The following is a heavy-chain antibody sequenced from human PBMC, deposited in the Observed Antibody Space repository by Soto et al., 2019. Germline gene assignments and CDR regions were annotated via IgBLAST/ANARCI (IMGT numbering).Heavy chain of an antibody. CDR3: ARATAQSGYDYGGPDAFDI. CDR1: GFTFSSYS. D-gene: IGHD5-12*01. J-gene: IGHJ3*02. V-gene: IGHV3-21*01. CDR2: ISSSSSYI. Sequence: GGSLRLSCAASGFTFSSYSMNWVRQAPGKGLEWVSSISSSSSYIYYADSVKGRFTISRDNAKNSLYLQMNSLRAEDTAVYYCARATAQSGYDYGGPDAFDIWGQGTMVTVSS.